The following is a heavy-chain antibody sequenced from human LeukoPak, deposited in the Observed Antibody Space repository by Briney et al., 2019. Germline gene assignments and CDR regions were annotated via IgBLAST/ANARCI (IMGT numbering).Heavy chain of an antibody. CDR3: TTESYDT. Sequence: GGSLRLSCAASGFTFSNAWMSWVRQAPGKGLEWVGRILSKSEGGTADYSSPVKGRFTISRDDSKDTLYLQMDSLKTKDTAIYYCTTESYDTWGQGTLVTVSS. CDR1: GFTFSNAW. CDR2: ILSKSEGGTA. J-gene: IGHJ4*02. D-gene: IGHD3-16*01. V-gene: IGHV3-15*01.